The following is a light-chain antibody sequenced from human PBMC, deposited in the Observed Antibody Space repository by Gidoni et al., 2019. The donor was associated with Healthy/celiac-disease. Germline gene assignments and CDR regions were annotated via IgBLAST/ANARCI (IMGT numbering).Light chain of an antibody. V-gene: IGKV1-5*03. CDR2: KAS. J-gene: IGKJ1*01. Sequence: DLQMTQSPPTLSASVGDRVTITCRPSQSISSWLAWYHQKPGKAPKLLIYKASSLESGVPSRFSGSGSGTEFTLNISSLQPDDFATYYCQQYNSYSPTFXXXTKVEIK. CDR3: QQYNSYSPT. CDR1: QSISSW.